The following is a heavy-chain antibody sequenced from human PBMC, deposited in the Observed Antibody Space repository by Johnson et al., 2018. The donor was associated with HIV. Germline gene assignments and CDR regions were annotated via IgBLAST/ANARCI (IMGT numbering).Heavy chain of an antibody. J-gene: IGHJ3*02. D-gene: IGHD3-10*01. CDR2: IYSGGST. CDR1: GFTVSSKY. V-gene: IGHV3-66*03. Sequence: VQLVESGGGLIQPGGSLRLSCAASGFTVSSKYMSWVRQAPGKGLEWVSIIYSGGSTYYADSVKGRFTISRDNSKNTLYLQMNSLRPEDTAVYSCAKQYFGSGGSVHAFDIWGQGTLVTVSS. CDR3: AKQYFGSGGSVHAFDI.